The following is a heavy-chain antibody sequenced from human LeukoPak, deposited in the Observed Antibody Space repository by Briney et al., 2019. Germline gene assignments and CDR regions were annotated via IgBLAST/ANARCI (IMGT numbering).Heavy chain of an antibody. Sequence: GGSLRLSCAASGFTVSSNYMSWVRQAPGKGLEWVSYISSSGSTIYYADSVKGRFTISRDNSKNTLYLQMNSLRAEDTAVYYCVLLWFGELLPPPGMDVWGQGTTVTVSS. D-gene: IGHD3-10*01. CDR3: VLLWFGELLPPPGMDV. V-gene: IGHV3-48*01. CDR1: GFTVSSNY. CDR2: ISSSGSTI. J-gene: IGHJ6*02.